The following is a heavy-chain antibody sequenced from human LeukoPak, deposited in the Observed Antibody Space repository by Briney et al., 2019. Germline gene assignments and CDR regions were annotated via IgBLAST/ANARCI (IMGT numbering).Heavy chain of an antibody. Sequence: PGGSLRLSCAASGFTFSSYSMNWIRQAPGKGLMWVSRMNGEGTTIDYADSVKGRFTVSRDYAKNTLFLQMNNLRTEDTALYFCATARNFRFEYWGQGSLVIVPA. J-gene: IGHJ4*02. CDR2: MNGEGTTI. V-gene: IGHV3-74*01. CDR1: GFTFSSYS. D-gene: IGHD1-7*01. CDR3: ATARNFRFEY.